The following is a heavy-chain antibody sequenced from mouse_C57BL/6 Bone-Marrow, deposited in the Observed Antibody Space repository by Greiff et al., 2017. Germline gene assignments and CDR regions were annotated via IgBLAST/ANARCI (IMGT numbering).Heavy chain of an antibody. CDR2: IYPGSGST. J-gene: IGHJ2*01. D-gene: IGHD3-2*02. CDR1: GYTFTSYW. Sequence: VQLQQPGAELVKPGASVKMSCKASGYTFTSYWITWVKQRPGQGLEWIGDIYPGSGSTNYNEKFKSKATLTVDTSSSTAYMELHSLTSEDSAVDFCARRGSSSGYEDYWGQGTTLTVAS. CDR3: ARRGSSSGYEDY. V-gene: IGHV1-55*01.